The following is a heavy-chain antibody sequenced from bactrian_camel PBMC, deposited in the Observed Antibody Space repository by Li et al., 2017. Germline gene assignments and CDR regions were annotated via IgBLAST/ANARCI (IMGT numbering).Heavy chain of an antibody. V-gene: IGHV3S40*01. CDR1: GFTESENY. CDR3: AANFFSCGGKWHV. D-gene: IGHD2*01. CDR2: HYTGTATT. J-gene: IGHJ4*01. Sequence: VQLVESGGGSVQAGGSVRLSCVASGFTESENYVAWIRQPPGKARVAVAAHYTGTATTYVADSVKGRFAISEDSAKNTVYLQMNSLKPEDTAMYYCAANFFSCGGKWHVWGRGTQVTVS.